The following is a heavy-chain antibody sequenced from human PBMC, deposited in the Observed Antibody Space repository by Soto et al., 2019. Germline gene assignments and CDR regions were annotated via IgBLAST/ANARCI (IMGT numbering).Heavy chain of an antibody. V-gene: IGHV1-18*01. Sequence: GASVKVSCKASGYTFTSYGIGWVRQAPGQGLEWMGWISAYNGNTNYAQKLQGRVTMTTDTSTSTAYMELRSLRSDDTAVYYCAVTHLLRDSSGWDFDYWGQGTLVTVSS. CDR1: GYTFTSYG. CDR3: AVTHLLRDSSGWDFDY. CDR2: ISAYNGNT. J-gene: IGHJ4*02. D-gene: IGHD6-19*01.